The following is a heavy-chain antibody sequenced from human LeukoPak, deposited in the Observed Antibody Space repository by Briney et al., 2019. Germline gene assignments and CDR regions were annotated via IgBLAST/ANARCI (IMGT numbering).Heavy chain of an antibody. V-gene: IGHV3-23*01. J-gene: IGHJ4*02. D-gene: IGHD3-22*01. Sequence: GGSLRLSCVASGFTFNIYAMGWVRQAPGKGLEWVSSITSRDGTTFYTDSVKGRFTIPRDNSKNTLYLQLNSLRAEDTAVYYCARDRPNYYHSSGHYYRRDGDFWGQGTLVTVSS. CDR2: ITSRDGTT. CDR1: GFTFNIYA. CDR3: ARDRPNYYHSSGHYYRRDGDF.